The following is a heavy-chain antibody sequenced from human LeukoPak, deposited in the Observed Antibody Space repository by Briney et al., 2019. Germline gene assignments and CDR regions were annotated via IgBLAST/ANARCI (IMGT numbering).Heavy chain of an antibody. CDR3: ARALNHYNFDAFDI. J-gene: IGHJ3*02. CDR2: IIPIFGTA. V-gene: IGHV1-69*01. CDR1: GGTFSSYA. Sequence: ASVKVSCKASGGTFSSYAISWVRQAPGQGLEWMGGIIPIFGTANYAQKFQGRVTITADESTSTAYMELSSLRSEDTAVYYCARALNHYNFDAFDIRGQGTMVTVSS. D-gene: IGHD1-1*01.